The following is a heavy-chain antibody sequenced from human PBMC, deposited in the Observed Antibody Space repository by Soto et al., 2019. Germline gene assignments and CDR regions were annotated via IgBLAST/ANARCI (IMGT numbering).Heavy chain of an antibody. D-gene: IGHD1-26*01. J-gene: IGHJ3*02. Sequence: GASVKVSCKASGFTFTSSAMQWVRQARGQRLEWIGWIVVGSGNTNYAQKFQERVTITRDMSTSTAYMELSSLRSEDTAVYYCAAGPHTQYSGSYYLGAFDIWGQGTMVTVSS. CDR3: AAGPHTQYSGSYYLGAFDI. V-gene: IGHV1-58*02. CDR2: IVVGSGNT. CDR1: GFTFTSSA.